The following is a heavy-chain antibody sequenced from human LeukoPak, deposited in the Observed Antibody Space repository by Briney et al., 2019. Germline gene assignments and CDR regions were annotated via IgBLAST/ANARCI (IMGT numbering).Heavy chain of an antibody. CDR3: ARDYYDSANAFDI. CDR2: MNPNSGNT. Sequence: ASVKVSCKASGYTFTSYDINWVRQATGQGLEWMGWMNPNSGNTGYAQKFQGRVTITRNTSISTAYMELSSLRSEDMAVYYCARDYYDSANAFDIWGQGTMVTVSS. D-gene: IGHD3-22*01. J-gene: IGHJ3*02. V-gene: IGHV1-8*03. CDR1: GYTFTSYD.